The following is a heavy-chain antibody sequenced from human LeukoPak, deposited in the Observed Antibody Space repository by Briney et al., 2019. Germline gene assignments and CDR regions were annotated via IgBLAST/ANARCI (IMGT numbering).Heavy chain of an antibody. CDR2: INHSGST. CDR1: GGSISSYY. Sequence: KPSETLSLTCTVSGGSISSYYWSWIRQPPGKGLEWIGEINHSGSTNYNPSLKSRVTISVDTSKNQFSLKLTSVTAADTAVYYCARTNESRYFDYWGQGTLVTVSS. CDR3: ARTNESRYFDY. V-gene: IGHV4-34*01. D-gene: IGHD1-1*01. J-gene: IGHJ4*02.